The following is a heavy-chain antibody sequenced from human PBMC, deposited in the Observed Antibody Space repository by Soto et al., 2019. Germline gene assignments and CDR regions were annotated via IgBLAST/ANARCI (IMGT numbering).Heavy chain of an antibody. V-gene: IGHV3-64D*06. CDR3: VKSRGGNNFDFFD. CDR2: IRGNGDPP. J-gene: IGHJ4*02. D-gene: IGHD5-12*01. CDR1: GFTFSSYA. Sequence: GGSLRLSCSASGFTFSSYAMHWVRQAPGKGLEYVSGIRGNGDPPFYADSVKGRFIISRDNSKNTLFLQMSSLSADDTAVYYCVKSRGGNNFDFFDWGQGGLVTVSS.